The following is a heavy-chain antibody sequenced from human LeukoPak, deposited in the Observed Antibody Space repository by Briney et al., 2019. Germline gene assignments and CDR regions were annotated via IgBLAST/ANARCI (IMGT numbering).Heavy chain of an antibody. CDR1: GFTFSSYA. V-gene: IGHV3-23*01. D-gene: IGHD3-22*01. J-gene: IGHJ3*02. Sequence: GGSLRLSCAASGFTFSSYAMSWVRQAPGKGLEWVSAISGSGSSTYYADSVKGRFTISRDNSKNTLYLQMNGLRAEDTAVYYCAKDLSHYYDSSGLDAFDIWGQGTMVTVSS. CDR3: AKDLSHYYDSSGLDAFDI. CDR2: ISGSGSST.